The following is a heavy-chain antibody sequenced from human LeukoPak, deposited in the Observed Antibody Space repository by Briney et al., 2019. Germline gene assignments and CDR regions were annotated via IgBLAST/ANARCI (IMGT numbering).Heavy chain of an antibody. CDR1: GFTVSSNY. V-gene: IGHV3-53*01. CDR3: ARVLGDSSGYSPYYFDY. Sequence: GGSLRLSCAASGFTVSSNYMTWVRQAPGKGLEWVSVIYSGGSTYYADSVKGRFTISRDNSKNTLYLQMNSLRADDTAVYYCARVLGDSSGYSPYYFDYWGQGTLVTVSS. J-gene: IGHJ4*02. CDR2: IYSGGST. D-gene: IGHD3-22*01.